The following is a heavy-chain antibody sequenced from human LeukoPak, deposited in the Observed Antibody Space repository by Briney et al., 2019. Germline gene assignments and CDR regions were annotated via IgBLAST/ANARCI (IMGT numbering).Heavy chain of an antibody. D-gene: IGHD6-13*01. CDR3: ASGVIIATAGSLDY. V-gene: IGHV3-30*03. CDR1: GFTFSSYG. Sequence: PGGSLRLSCAASGFTFSSYGMHWVRQAPGKGLEWVAVISYDGSDKYSADSVKGRFTISRDNSKNTLYLQMNSLRAEDTAVYYCASGVIIATAGSLDYWGQGTLVTVSS. J-gene: IGHJ4*02. CDR2: ISYDGSDK.